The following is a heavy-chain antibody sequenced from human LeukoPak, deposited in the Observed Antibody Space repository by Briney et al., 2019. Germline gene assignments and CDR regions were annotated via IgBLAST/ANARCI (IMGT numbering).Heavy chain of an antibody. CDR2: IYYSGST. CDR3: ARELLWFGELLSRDAFDI. Sequence: SETLSLTCTVSGGSISSSSYYWGWIRQPPGKGLEWIGSIYYSGSTYYNPSLKSRVTISVDTSKNQFPLKLSSVTAADTAVYYCARELLWFGELLSRDAFDIWGQGTMVTVSS. CDR1: GGSISSSSYY. D-gene: IGHD3-10*01. V-gene: IGHV4-39*02. J-gene: IGHJ3*02.